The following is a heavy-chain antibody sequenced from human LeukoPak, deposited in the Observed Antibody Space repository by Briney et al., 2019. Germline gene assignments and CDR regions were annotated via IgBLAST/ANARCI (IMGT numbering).Heavy chain of an antibody. V-gene: IGHV1-18*01. J-gene: IGHJ3*02. D-gene: IGHD3-22*01. CDR3: ARESAYYYDSSGYYSLAFDI. CDR2: ISAYNGNT. Sequence: ASVKVSCKASGYTFTNYGISWVRQAPGQGLEWMGWISAYNGNTNYAQKLQGRVTMTTDTSTSTAYMELRSLRSDDTAVYYCARESAYYYDSSGYYSLAFDIWGQGTMVTVSS. CDR1: GYTFTNYG.